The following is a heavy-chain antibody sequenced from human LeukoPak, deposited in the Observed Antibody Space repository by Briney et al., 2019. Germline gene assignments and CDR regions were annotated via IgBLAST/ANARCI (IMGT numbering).Heavy chain of an antibody. V-gene: IGHV3-53*01. CDR3: ARGLGGSSGWYYFDY. Sequence: PGGSLRLSCAASGFSVSSTYMTWVRQAPGKGLEWVSVIYSGGSTYYADSVKGRFTISRDNSKNTLYLQMNSLRAEDTAVYYCARGLGGSSGWYYFDYWGQGTLVTVSS. D-gene: IGHD6-19*01. CDR2: IYSGGST. J-gene: IGHJ4*02. CDR1: GFSVSSTY.